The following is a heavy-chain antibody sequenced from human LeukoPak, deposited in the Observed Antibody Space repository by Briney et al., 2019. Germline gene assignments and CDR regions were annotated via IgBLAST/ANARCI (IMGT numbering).Heavy chain of an antibody. D-gene: IGHD1-20*01. V-gene: IGHV4-59*01. CDR3: ARASAYNWNPLPQYYYYYMDV. CDR2: IYYSGTT. CDR1: GGSISYYY. J-gene: IGHJ6*03. Sequence: SETLSLTCTVSGGSISYYYWSWIRQSPGKGLEWIGYIYYSGTTNYNPSLKSRVTISVDTSKNQFSLKLSSVTAADTAVYYCARASAYNWNPLPQYYYYYMDVWGKGTTVTVSS.